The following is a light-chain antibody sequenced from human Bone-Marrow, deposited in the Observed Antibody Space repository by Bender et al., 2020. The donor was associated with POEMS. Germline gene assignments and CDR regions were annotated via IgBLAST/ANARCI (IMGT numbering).Light chain of an antibody. V-gene: IGLV3-1*01. CDR3: LSYVGNNHFM. J-gene: IGLJ3*02. CDR2: QDN. Sequence: SYEVTQPPSVSVSPGQTASITCSGDKLGERYAHWYQQRPGLSPVVVVYQDNKRPSGVPDRFSGSRSGNTASLTVSGLQPEDEAEYYCLSYVGNNHFMFAGGTKLTVL. CDR1: KLGERY.